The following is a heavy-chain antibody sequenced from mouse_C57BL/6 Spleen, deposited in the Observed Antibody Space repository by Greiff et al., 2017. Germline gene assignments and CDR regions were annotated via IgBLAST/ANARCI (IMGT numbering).Heavy chain of an antibody. D-gene: IGHD1-1*01. CDR3: ARFITTRNYFDY. J-gene: IGHJ2*01. CDR1: GYSFTSYY. Sequence: QVQLQQSGPELVKPGASVKISCKASGYSFTSYYIHWVKQRPGQGLEWIGWIYPGSGNTKYNEKFKGKATLTADTSSSTAYMQLSSLTSEDSAVYYCARFITTRNYFDYWGQGTTLTVSS. V-gene: IGHV1-66*01. CDR2: IYPGSGNT.